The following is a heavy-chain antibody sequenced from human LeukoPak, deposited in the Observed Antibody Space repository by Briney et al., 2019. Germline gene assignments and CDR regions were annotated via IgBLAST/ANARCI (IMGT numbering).Heavy chain of an antibody. V-gene: IGHV4-59*01. CDR3: ARGGIAAAGIPLRI. CDR1: GDSISSYY. CDR2: IYYSGST. Sequence: SETLSLTCTVSGDSISSYYWSWIRQPPGKGLEWIGYIYYSGSTNYNPSLKSRVTISVDTSKNHFSLKLSSVTAADTAVYYCARGGIAAAGIPLRIWGQGTMVTVSS. D-gene: IGHD6-13*01. J-gene: IGHJ3*02.